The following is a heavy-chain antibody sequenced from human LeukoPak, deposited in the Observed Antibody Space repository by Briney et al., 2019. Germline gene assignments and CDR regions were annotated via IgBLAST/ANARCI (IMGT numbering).Heavy chain of an antibody. CDR1: GLTFSSYA. J-gene: IGHJ1*01. CDR2: ISGSGGST. CDR3: AKAPRQQLVLYYFQH. V-gene: IGHV3-23*01. Sequence: GGSLRLSCEGSGLTFSSYAMSWVRQAPGKGLEWVSAISGSGGSTYYADSVKGRFTISRDNSKNTLYLQMNSLRAEDTAVYYCAKAPRQQLVLYYFQHWGQGTLVTVSS. D-gene: IGHD6-13*01.